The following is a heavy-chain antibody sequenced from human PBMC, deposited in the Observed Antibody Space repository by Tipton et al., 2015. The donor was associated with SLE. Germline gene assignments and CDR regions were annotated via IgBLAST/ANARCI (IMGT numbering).Heavy chain of an antibody. CDR2: ISYDGIKK. D-gene: IGHD4-17*01. Sequence: SLRLSCAASGFIFGNYAMYWVRQAPGKGLEWVAAISYDGIKKFYADSVKGRFTISRDNSKSTLYLQMNSLKTDDTAVYYCAKTLFGDYGDSWGQGTLVTVYS. V-gene: IGHV3-30*04. CDR1: GFIFGNYA. CDR3: AKTLFGDYGDS. J-gene: IGHJ4*02.